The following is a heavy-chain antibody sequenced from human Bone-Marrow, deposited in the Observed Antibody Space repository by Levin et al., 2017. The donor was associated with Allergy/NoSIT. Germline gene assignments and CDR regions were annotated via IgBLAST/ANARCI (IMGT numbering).Heavy chain of an antibody. Sequence: ASVKVSCKASGGTFGTYVINWVRQAPGQGPEWMGGILPIFSSTNYALKFQGRVTMTADESTSTATMELSSLRSDDTAMYFCARDRARAAADTVIPEAFDVWGQGTMVTVSS. D-gene: IGHD6-13*01. CDR1: GGTFGTYV. CDR2: ILPIFSST. J-gene: IGHJ3*01. V-gene: IGHV1-69*13. CDR3: ARDRARAAADTVIPEAFDV.